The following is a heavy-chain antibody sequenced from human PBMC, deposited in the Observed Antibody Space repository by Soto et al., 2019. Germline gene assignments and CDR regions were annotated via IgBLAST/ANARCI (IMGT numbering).Heavy chain of an antibody. CDR2: ISYDGSNK. D-gene: IGHD6-6*01. CDR3: AKVAADVGAAQWGHFDY. J-gene: IGHJ4*02. Sequence: QVQLVESGGGVVQPGRSLRLSCAASGFTFSSYGMHWVRQAPGKGLEWVAVISYDGSNKYYADSVKGRFTISRDNSKNMLYLQMNSLRAEDTAVYYCAKVAADVGAAQWGHFDYWGQGTLVTVSS. CDR1: GFTFSSYG. V-gene: IGHV3-30*18.